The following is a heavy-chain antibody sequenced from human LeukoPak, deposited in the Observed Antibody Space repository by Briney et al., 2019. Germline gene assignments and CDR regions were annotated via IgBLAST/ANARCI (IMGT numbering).Heavy chain of an antibody. V-gene: IGHV3-21*01. CDR2: VSKSSSYI. CDR3: ARDFWSGYYTED. CDR1: GFTFRTYS. D-gene: IGHD3-3*01. Sequence: GGSLRLSCAASGFTFRTYSMNWVRQAPGKGLEWIASVSKSSSYIYYADSVRGRFTISRDNAKNSLHLQMDSLSAEDTAVYYCARDFWSGYYTEDWGQGALVIVSS. J-gene: IGHJ4*02.